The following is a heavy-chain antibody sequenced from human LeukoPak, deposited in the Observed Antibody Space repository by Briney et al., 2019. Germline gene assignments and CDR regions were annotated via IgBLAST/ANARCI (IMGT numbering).Heavy chain of an antibody. CDR3: ARETY. Sequence: PGGSLRLSCAASGFTFSNTWMNWVRQAPGKGLEWVSSISSSSTYTFYADSVKGRFTISRDNAKNSLYLQMNSLRPEDAAVYYCARETYWGQGTQVTVSS. V-gene: IGHV3-21*01. CDR2: ISSSSTYT. CDR1: GFTFSNTW. J-gene: IGHJ4*02.